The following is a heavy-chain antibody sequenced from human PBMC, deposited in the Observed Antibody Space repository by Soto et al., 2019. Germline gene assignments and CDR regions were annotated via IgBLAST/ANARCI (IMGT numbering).Heavy chain of an antibody. Sequence: QLQLQESGPGLVKPSETLSLTCTVSGGSISSSSYYWGWIRQPPGKGLEWIGSIYYSGNTYYNPSRKSRVTMSVDTSRNQFSLNLSSVTAADTAVYYCARLIKKGSGWKGPDYWGQGILVTVSS. V-gene: IGHV4-39*01. J-gene: IGHJ4*02. CDR2: IYYSGNT. CDR3: ARLIKKGSGWKGPDY. CDR1: GGSISSSSYY. D-gene: IGHD1-26*01.